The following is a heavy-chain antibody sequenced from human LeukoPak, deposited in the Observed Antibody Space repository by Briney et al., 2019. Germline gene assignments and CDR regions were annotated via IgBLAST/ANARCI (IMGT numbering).Heavy chain of an antibody. CDR3: AGSSSRSINWFDP. V-gene: IGHV4-59*01. Sequence: SETLSLTCTVSGGSISSYYWGWIRQPPGKGLEWIGYIYYSGSTNYNPSLKSRVTISVDTSKNQFSLKLSSVTAADTAVYYCAGSSSRSINWFDPWGQGTLVTVSS. CDR1: GGSISSYY. D-gene: IGHD6-13*01. CDR2: IYYSGST. J-gene: IGHJ5*02.